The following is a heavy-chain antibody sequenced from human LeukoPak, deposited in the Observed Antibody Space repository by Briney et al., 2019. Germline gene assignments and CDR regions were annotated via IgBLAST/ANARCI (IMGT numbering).Heavy chain of an antibody. J-gene: IGHJ4*02. CDR1: GYSIRSGYY. D-gene: IGHD3-10*01. CDR3: AGWSGELSSLFAF. Sequence: SETLSLTCAVSGYSIRSGYYWGWIRQPPGKGLEWIGSVYHSGITYYNPSLKSRVSISVDTSKNQFSMKLSSVTAADTATYCCAGWSGELSSLFAFWGQGTLVTVYS. V-gene: IGHV4-38-2*01. CDR2: VYHSGIT.